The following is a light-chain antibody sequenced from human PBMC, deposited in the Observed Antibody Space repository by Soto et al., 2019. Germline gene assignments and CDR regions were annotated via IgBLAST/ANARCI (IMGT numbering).Light chain of an antibody. CDR3: QQTYNPPRT. V-gene: IGKV1-39*01. J-gene: IGKJ3*01. CDR2: AAS. CDR1: QSISSY. Sequence: DIQMTQSPSSLSASVGDRVTISCRASQSISSYLNWYQQKPGKAPKLLIYAASSLQSGVPSRFSGSGSGTDFTLPISSLQPDDFATYSCQQTYNPPRTFGPGTKVDIK.